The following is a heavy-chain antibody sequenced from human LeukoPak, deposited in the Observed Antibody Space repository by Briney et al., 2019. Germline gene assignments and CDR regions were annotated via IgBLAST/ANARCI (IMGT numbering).Heavy chain of an antibody. CDR2: INWNGGST. Sequence: GGSLRLPCAASGFTFDDYGMSWVRQAPGKGLEWVSGINWNGGSTGYADSVKGRFTISRDNAKNSLYLQLNSLRAEDTALYYCARHIGATYSSGWYYFDYWGQGTLVTVSS. CDR1: GFTFDDYG. V-gene: IGHV3-20*04. J-gene: IGHJ4*02. D-gene: IGHD6-19*01. CDR3: ARHIGATYSSGWYYFDY.